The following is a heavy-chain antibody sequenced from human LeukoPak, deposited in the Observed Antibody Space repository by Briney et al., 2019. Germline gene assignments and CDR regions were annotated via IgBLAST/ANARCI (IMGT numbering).Heavy chain of an antibody. Sequence: ASVTVSFTATGYSFTGYWIQWARQGPGQGKEWEALINSNDGRTTTAPKFHGRLSLTTDTSTSTVYMDLRSLPSDDTAVYYCARAPRHSSAMLDYWGQGPLVTVAP. CDR3: ARAPRHSSAMLDY. CDR1: GYSFTGYW. CDR2: INSNDGRT. V-gene: IGHV1-46*01. D-gene: IGHD6-25*01. J-gene: IGHJ4*02.